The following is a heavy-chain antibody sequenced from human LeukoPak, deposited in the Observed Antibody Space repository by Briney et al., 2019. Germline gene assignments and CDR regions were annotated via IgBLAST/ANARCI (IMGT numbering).Heavy chain of an antibody. J-gene: IGHJ4*02. Sequence: GESLKISCEASGYSFTDFWIGWVRQMPGKGLEWMGIIFPGDSDTRYSPSLQGQVTISADKSINTAYVQWSSLKASDTAMYYCARHGYCRGGTCPDYWGQGTLVTVSS. CDR2: IFPGDSDT. CDR1: GYSFTDFW. D-gene: IGHD2-15*01. CDR3: ARHGYCRGGTCPDY. V-gene: IGHV5-51*01.